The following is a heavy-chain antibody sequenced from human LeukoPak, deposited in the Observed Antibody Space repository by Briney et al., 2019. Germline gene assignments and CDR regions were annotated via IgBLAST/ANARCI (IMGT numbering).Heavy chain of an antibody. J-gene: IGHJ4*02. V-gene: IGHV3-23*01. Sequence: PGGSLRLSCAASGFTFSGFAMSWVRRTPGKGLEWVSGISGSSDNTLYADSVRGRFTISRDNSKNTLYLQMNTLRAEDTAVYYCATTKQARRYFDYWGQGTLVTVSS. CDR2: ISGSSDNT. D-gene: IGHD1-1*01. CDR1: GFTFSGFA. CDR3: ATTKQARRYFDY.